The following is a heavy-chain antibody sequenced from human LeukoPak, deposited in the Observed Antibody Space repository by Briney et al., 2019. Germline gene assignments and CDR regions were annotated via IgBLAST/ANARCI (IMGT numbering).Heavy chain of an antibody. Sequence: KPSETLSLTCTVSGGSISSYYWSWIRQPPGKGLEWIGYIYYSGSTNYNPSLKSRVTISVDTSKNQFSLRLSSVTAADTAVYYCARPNSSGWYGVFHIWGQGTMVTVSS. CDR2: IYYSGST. CDR3: ARPNSSGWYGVFHI. J-gene: IGHJ3*02. D-gene: IGHD6-19*01. V-gene: IGHV4-59*08. CDR1: GGSISSYY.